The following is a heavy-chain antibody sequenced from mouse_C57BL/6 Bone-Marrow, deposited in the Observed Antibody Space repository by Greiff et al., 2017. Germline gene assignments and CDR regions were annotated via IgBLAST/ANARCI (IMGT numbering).Heavy chain of an antibody. Sequence: EVKLVESGGGLVQPKGSLKLSCAASGFSFNTYAMNWVRQAPGKGLEWVARIRSTSNNYATYYADSVKDRFTISRDDSESMLYLQMNNLKTEDTAMYYCVRQGGRGFAYWGQGTLVTVSA. CDR2: IRSTSNNYAT. V-gene: IGHV10-1*01. J-gene: IGHJ3*01. CDR1: GFSFNTYA. CDR3: VRQGGRGFAY.